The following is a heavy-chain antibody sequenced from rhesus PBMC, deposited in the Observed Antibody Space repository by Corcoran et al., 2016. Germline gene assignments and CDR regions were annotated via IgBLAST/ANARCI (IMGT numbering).Heavy chain of an antibody. Sequence: QVQLQESGPGLVKPSETLSLTCGVSGGPISRYYWNWIRQPPGKGAEWVGYIAGTTGSTYYNPSLKNRVTISADTSRNQFSLKLNFMTAADTAVYYCARNKNYLLISGSGSLDVWGRGVLVTVSS. CDR2: IAGTTGST. CDR1: GGPISRYY. D-gene: IGHD2-2*01. CDR3: ARNKNYLLISGSGSLDV. J-gene: IGHJ5-2*02. V-gene: IGHV4-165*02.